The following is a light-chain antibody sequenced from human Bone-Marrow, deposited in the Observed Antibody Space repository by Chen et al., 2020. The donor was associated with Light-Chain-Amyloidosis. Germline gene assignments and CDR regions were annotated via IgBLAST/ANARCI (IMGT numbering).Light chain of an antibody. CDR3: QVWDRSSDRPV. CDR1: NIGSTR. J-gene: IGLJ3*02. CDR2: DDS. V-gene: IGLV3-21*02. Sequence: SYVLTQPSSVSVAPGQTATIDCGGNNIGSTRVHWYQQTPGHAPLLVVYDDSDRPSGIPERLSGSNSGNTATLTISRVEAGDEADYYCQVWDRSSDRPVFGGGTKLTVL.